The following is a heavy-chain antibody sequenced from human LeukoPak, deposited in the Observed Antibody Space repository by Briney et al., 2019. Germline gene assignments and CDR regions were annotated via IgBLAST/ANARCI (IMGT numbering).Heavy chain of an antibody. CDR3: AKDPHYGSGYDY. CDR1: GFTFSSDA. D-gene: IGHD3-10*01. J-gene: IGHJ4*02. V-gene: IGHV3-23*01. Sequence: GGSLRLSCAASGFTFSSDAMSWVRQAPGKGLEWVSAISGSGGSTYYADSVKGRFTISRDNSKNTLYLQMNSLRAEDTAVYYCAKDPHYGSGYDYWGQGTLVTVSS. CDR2: ISGSGGST.